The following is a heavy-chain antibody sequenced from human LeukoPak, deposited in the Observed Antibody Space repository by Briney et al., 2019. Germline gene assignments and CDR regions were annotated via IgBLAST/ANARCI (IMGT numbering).Heavy chain of an antibody. CDR3: ARDGSPGSGTDYYYYYMDV. J-gene: IGHJ6*03. CDR2: INSNTGDT. D-gene: IGHD3-10*01. V-gene: IGHV1-2*02. Sequence: ASVKVSCKASGYTFTAYYVHWVRQAPGQGPEWMGWINSNTGDTGYAQKFQGRVTMTRDTSISTAYMELSRLRSDDTAVYYCARDGSPGSGTDYYYYYMDVWGKGATVTISS. CDR1: GYTFTAYY.